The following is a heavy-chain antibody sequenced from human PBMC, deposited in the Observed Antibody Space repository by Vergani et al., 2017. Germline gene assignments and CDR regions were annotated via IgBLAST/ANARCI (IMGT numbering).Heavy chain of an antibody. J-gene: IGHJ5*02. CDR3: AGAPVVPAAMRGWFDP. Sequence: QVQLVQSGAEVKKPGSSVKVSCKASGGTFSSYTISWVRQAPGQGLEWMGRIIPILGIANYAQKFQGRVTITADKSTSTAYMELSSLRSEDTAVYYCAGAPVVPAAMRGWFDPWGQGTLVTVSS. CDR2: IIPILGIA. CDR1: GGTFSSYT. V-gene: IGHV1-69*02. D-gene: IGHD2-2*01.